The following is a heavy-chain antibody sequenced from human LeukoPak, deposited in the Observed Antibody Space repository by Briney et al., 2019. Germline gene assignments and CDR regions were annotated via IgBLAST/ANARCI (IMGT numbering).Heavy chain of an antibody. D-gene: IGHD3-22*01. CDR1: GFSFTNYA. V-gene: IGHV3-33*01. J-gene: IGHJ4*02. Sequence: PGGSLRLSCAASGFSFTNYAMHWVRQAPGKGLEWVSLIWFDGSNKNYADSVKGRFTISRDNSKNILYLQMNSLRAEDTAVYYCARTSYDSTWAMDFFDFWGQGSLVTVSS. CDR3: ARTSYDSTWAMDFFDF. CDR2: IWFDGSNK.